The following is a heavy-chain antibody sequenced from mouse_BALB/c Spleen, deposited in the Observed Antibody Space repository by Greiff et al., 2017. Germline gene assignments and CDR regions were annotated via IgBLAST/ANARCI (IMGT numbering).Heavy chain of an antibody. D-gene: IGHD2-10*02. CDR2: ISYSGST. Sequence: EVKVEESGPSLVKPSQTLSLTCSVTGDSITSGYWNWIRKFPGNKLEYMGYISYSGSTDYNPSLKSRISITRDTSKNQYYLQLNSVTTEDTATYYCARWGYGNYVAMDYWGQGTSVTVSS. CDR1: GDSITSGY. V-gene: IGHV3-8*02. J-gene: IGHJ4*01. CDR3: ARWGYGNYVAMDY.